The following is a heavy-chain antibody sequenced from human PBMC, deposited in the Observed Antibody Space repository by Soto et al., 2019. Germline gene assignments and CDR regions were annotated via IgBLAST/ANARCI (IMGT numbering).Heavy chain of an antibody. CDR1: GYSFTNYW. CDR3: ARPSDVGLASSFEY. V-gene: IGHV5-51*01. J-gene: IGHJ4*02. Sequence: GESLKISCEGSGYSFTNYWIGWVRQMPGTGLEWLGIIYPGNSNTRYSPSFEGQVTMSADKSINTAYLQWSSLRASDTAIYFCARPSDVGLASSFEYWGQGTQVTVSS. CDR2: IYPGNSNT.